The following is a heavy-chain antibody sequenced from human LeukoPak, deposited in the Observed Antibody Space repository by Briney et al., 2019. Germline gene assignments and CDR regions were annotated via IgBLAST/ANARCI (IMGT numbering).Heavy chain of an antibody. CDR2: ISSSSTI. CDR3: ARDHGATYYYGSGSYVDFQH. CDR1: GFTFSSYS. J-gene: IGHJ1*01. D-gene: IGHD3-10*01. V-gene: IGHV3-48*01. Sequence: GGSLRLSCAASGFTFSSYSMNWVRQAPGKGLEWVSSISSSSTIYYADSVKGRFTISRDNAKNSLYLQMNSLRAEDTAVYYCARDHGATYYYGSGSYVDFQHWGQGTLVTVSS.